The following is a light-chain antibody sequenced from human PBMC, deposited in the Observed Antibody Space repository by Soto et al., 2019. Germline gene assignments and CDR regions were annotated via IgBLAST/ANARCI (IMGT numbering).Light chain of an antibody. CDR2: DVS. CDR1: SSDVGNYNY. J-gene: IGLJ1*01. CDR3: RSYTSSSTYV. V-gene: IGLV2-14*01. Sequence: QSALTQPASVSGSPGQSITISCTGTSSDVGNYNYVSWYQQHPGKAPKLMMYDVSNRPSGVSNRFSGSKSGITASLTISGLQAEDEADYYCRSYTSSSTYVFGTGTKVTVL.